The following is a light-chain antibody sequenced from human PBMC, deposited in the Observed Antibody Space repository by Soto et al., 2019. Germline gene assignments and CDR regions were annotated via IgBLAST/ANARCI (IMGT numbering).Light chain of an antibody. CDR1: QSVSGN. V-gene: IGKV3-15*01. CDR2: RAS. J-gene: IGKJ1*01. Sequence: IVMTQSPVTLSVSPGERATLSCRASQSVSGNLAWYQHKPGQAPRLLIYRASTRATGIPARFSGRGSGTEFSLSISRLHSVGISDYYCQHYDNTSRTFGQGTKWIS. CDR3: QHYDNTSRT.